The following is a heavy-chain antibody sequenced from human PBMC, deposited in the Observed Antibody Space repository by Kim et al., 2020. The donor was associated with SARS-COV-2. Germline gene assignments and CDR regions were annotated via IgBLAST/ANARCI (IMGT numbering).Heavy chain of an antibody. D-gene: IGHD1-26*01. V-gene: IGHV3-48*02. Sequence: GGSLRLSCAASGFTFSSYSMNWVRQAPGKGLEWVSYISSSSSTIYYADSVKGRFTISRDNAKNSLYLQMNSLRDEDTAVYYCARGSVASGSYYYYYGMDVWGQGTTVTVSS. CDR2: ISSSSSTI. CDR1: GFTFSSYS. CDR3: ARGSVASGSYYYYYGMDV. J-gene: IGHJ6*02.